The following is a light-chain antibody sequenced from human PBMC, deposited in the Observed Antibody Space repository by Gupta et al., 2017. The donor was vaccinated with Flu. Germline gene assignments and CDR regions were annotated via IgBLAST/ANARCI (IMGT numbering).Light chain of an antibody. V-gene: IGKV1-5*03. Sequence: DIQLTQSPSTLSASRGDSVAITCRSSQNINNCLAWYQQKPGEAPQLLIYQASILETGVPSRFSGSGSGTGFTLTINSLQPDDHATYFCQQYNSPSYAFGQGT. CDR1: QNINNC. CDR2: QAS. CDR3: QQYNSPSYA. J-gene: IGKJ2*01.